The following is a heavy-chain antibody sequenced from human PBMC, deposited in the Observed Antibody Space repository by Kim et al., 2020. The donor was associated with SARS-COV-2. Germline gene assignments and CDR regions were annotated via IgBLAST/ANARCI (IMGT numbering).Heavy chain of an antibody. Sequence: SETLSLTCDVSGVSISSHTWWSWVRQSPEKGLEWIGQIYHLGRTIYNPSLKSRVSMSLDESKNRFSLRLTSVAAADTAIYYCVRDSGTTITAEGLGPHYFGPGGPGISVTVSS. V-gene: IGHV4-4*02. CDR1: GVSISSHTW. CDR3: VRDSGTTITAEGLGPHYFGP. CDR2: IYHLGRT. J-gene: IGHJ5*02. D-gene: IGHD5-12*01.